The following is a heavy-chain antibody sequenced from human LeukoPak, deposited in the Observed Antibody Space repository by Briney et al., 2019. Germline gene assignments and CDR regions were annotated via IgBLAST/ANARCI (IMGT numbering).Heavy chain of an antibody. J-gene: IGHJ4*02. CDR3: ARGGGIEAAVPNYYFDY. D-gene: IGHD6-13*01. CDR1: GGSFSGYY. CDR2: INHSGST. V-gene: IGHV4-34*01. Sequence: PSETLSLTCAVYGGSFSGYYWSWIRQPPGKGLEWIGEINHSGSTNYNPSLKSRVTISVDTSKNQFSLKLSSVTAADTAVYYCARGGGIEAAVPNYYFDYWGQGTLVTVSS.